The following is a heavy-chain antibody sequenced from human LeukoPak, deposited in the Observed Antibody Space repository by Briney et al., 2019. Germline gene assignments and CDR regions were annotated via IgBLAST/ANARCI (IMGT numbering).Heavy chain of an antibody. Sequence: ASVKVSCKASGYTFTGYYVHWVRQAPGQGLEWMGWINPNSGGTNYAQKFQGRVTMTRDTSISTAYMELSRLRSEDTAVYYCARVDLIPAAKYYYYYGMDVWGQGTTVTVSS. D-gene: IGHD2-2*01. CDR3: ARVDLIPAAKYYYYYGMDV. V-gene: IGHV1-2*02. CDR1: GYTFTGYY. J-gene: IGHJ6*02. CDR2: INPNSGGT.